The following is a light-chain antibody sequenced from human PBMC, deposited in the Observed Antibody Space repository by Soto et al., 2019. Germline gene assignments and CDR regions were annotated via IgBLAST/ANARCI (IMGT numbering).Light chain of an antibody. V-gene: IGLV2-14*03. Sequence: QSALTQPASVSGSPGQSITISCTGTSSDIGGYNFVSWYQHHPGRAPKLMMYDVSNRPSGVSNRFSGCKSGDTASLTISGRQAEDEADYYCTSYRTTTTLLYVFGTGTKLTVL. CDR1: SSDIGGYNF. J-gene: IGLJ1*01. CDR3: TSYRTTTTLLYV. CDR2: DVS.